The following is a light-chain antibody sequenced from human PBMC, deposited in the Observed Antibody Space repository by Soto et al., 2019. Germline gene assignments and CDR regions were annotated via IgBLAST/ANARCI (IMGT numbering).Light chain of an antibody. CDR2: EVS. CDR1: SSDVGSYNL. V-gene: IGLV2-23*02. Sequence: QSALTQPASVSGSPGQSITISCTGTSSDVGSYNLVSWYQQHPGKAPKLMIYEVSKRPSGVSNRFSGSKSGNTASLTNSGLQAEDEADYYCCSYAGSSTLYVFGTGTKLTVL. CDR3: CSYAGSSTLYV. J-gene: IGLJ1*01.